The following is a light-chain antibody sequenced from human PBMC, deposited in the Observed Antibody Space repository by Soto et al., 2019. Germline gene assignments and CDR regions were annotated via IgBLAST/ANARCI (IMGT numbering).Light chain of an antibody. J-gene: IGLJ2*01. CDR1: SGGVESYNL. CDR2: EGS. CDR3: SSYAGAVV. V-gene: IGLV2-23*01. Sequence: QSALTQPASVSGSPGQSITLCCTRTSGGVESYNLVSWYQHHPGKAPKLMIYEGSQRPSGVSDRFSGSKSGNTASLTISGLQAEDEADYYCSSYAGAVVFGGGTKLTVL.